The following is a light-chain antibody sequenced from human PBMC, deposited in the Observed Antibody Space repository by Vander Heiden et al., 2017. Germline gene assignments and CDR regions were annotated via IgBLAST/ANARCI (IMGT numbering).Light chain of an antibody. CDR2: DVS. CDR1: SSDIGRYTF. V-gene: IGLV2-14*03. J-gene: IGLJ2*01. Sequence: QSALTQPASVSGSPGQSITISCTGTSSDIGRYTFVSWYQQHPGKAPKLFIYDVSHRPSGVAERFSGSRSGNTASLSISGLQPEDEASYYCSSYTTSKTVIFGGGTELTVL. CDR3: SSYTTSKTVI.